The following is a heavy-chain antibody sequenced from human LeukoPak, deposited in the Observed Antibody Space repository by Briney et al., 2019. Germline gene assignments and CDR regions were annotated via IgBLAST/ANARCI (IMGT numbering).Heavy chain of an antibody. D-gene: IGHD3-10*01. Sequence: GGSLRLSCVASGFDFNTYEMKWVRQAPGKGLEWVAFIRYDGSNKYYADSVKGRFTISRDNSKNTLYLQMNSLRAEDTAVYYCAKDLRYGSGTPGYWGQGTLVTVSS. CDR3: AKDLRYGSGTPGY. CDR2: IRYDGSNK. J-gene: IGHJ4*02. V-gene: IGHV3-30*02. CDR1: GFDFNTYE.